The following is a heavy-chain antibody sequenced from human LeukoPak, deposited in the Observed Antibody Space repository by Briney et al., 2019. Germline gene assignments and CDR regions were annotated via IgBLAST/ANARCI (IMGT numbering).Heavy chain of an antibody. Sequence: GGSLRLSCAASGFTFSSYWMSWVRQAPGKGLEWVANIKQDGSEKYYVDSVKGRFTISRDNAKNSLYLQMNSLRAEDTAVYYCARGAGYNYPYYFDYWGQGTLVTVSS. CDR1: GFTFSSYW. D-gene: IGHD5-24*01. J-gene: IGHJ4*02. V-gene: IGHV3-7*03. CDR2: IKQDGSEK. CDR3: ARGAGYNYPYYFDY.